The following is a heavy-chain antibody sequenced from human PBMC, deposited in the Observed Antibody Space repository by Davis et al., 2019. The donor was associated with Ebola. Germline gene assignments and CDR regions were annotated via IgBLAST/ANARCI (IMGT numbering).Heavy chain of an antibody. CDR3: AKATSLWFGELRVDYFDY. Sequence: SLKISCAASGFTFDDYAMHRVRQPPGKGLEWVSGIIWNIGSIGYADSVKGRFTISRDNAKNSLYLQMNSLRAEDTALYYCAKATSLWFGELRVDYFDYWGQGTLVTVSS. J-gene: IGHJ4*02. CDR1: GFTFDDYA. D-gene: IGHD3-10*01. CDR2: IIWNIGSI. V-gene: IGHV3-9*01.